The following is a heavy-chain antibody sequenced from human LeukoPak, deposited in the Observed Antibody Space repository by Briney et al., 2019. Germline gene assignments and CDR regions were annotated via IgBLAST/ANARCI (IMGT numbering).Heavy chain of an antibody. CDR3: ARLHSYGLFYFDY. J-gene: IGHJ4*02. Sequence: GGSLRLSCAASGFTFSTYAMNWVRQAPGKGLEWVSVISGSGSNTYYADSVKGRFTISRDNSKNTLYLQMNSLRAEDTAVYYCARLHSYGLFYFDYWGPGNPGHRLL. D-gene: IGHD5-18*01. CDR1: GFTFSTYA. V-gene: IGHV3-23*01. CDR2: ISGSGSNT.